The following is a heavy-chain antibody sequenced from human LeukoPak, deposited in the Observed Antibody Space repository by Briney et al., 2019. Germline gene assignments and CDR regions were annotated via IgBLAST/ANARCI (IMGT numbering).Heavy chain of an antibody. CDR1: GGSISDYF. CDR3: VRANYIWGSYVY. V-gene: IGHV4-4*07. Sequence: PSETLSLTCIVSGGSISDYFWSWIRQPAGKGLEWIGHMSTSGNTNYNPSLKSRVTMSLDTSKNQFSLKVNPVTAADTAVYYCVRANYIWGSYVYWGQGTLVTVSS. D-gene: IGHD3-16*01. J-gene: IGHJ4*02. CDR2: MSTSGNT.